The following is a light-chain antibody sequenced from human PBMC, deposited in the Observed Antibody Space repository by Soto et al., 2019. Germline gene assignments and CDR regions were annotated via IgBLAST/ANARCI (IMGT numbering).Light chain of an antibody. CDR2: TND. J-gene: IGLJ2*01. CDR1: SSNIGSNT. Sequence: QSVLPQPPSASATPGQRVTISCSGSSSNIGSNTVSWYQQLPGTAPKLLIYTNDQRPSGVPDRFSGSKSGTSASLAISGLQSEDEADYSCAAWDNSLNGVVFGGGTKLTVL. V-gene: IGLV1-44*01. CDR3: AAWDNSLNGVV.